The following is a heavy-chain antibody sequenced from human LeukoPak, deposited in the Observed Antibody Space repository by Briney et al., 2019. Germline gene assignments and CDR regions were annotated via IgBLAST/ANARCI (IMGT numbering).Heavy chain of an antibody. D-gene: IGHD5-12*01. CDR3: ANLIVATKGRSEFDY. V-gene: IGHV3-23*01. CDR1: GFTFSSYW. J-gene: IGHJ4*02. Sequence: PGGSLRLSCAASGFTFSSYWMSWVRQAPGKGLEWVSAISGSGGSTYYADSVKGRFTISRDNSKNTLYLQMNSLRAEDTAVYYCANLIVATKGRSEFDYWGQGTLVTVSS. CDR2: ISGSGGST.